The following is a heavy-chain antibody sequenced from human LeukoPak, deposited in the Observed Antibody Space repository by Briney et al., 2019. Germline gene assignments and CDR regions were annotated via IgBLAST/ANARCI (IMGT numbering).Heavy chain of an antibody. CDR2: ISESGSGT. D-gene: IGHD5-18*01. V-gene: IGHV3-23*01. J-gene: IGHJ4*02. Sequence: GGSLRLSCAVSGLTFSRYAMGWVRQAPGKGLEWVSAISESGSGTYYADSVKGRFTISRDNSKDTLSLQMNSLRAEDTAVYYRAKDIAQGYTFGSIEQDYWGQGTLVTVSS. CDR1: GLTFSRYA. CDR3: AKDIAQGYTFGSIEQDY.